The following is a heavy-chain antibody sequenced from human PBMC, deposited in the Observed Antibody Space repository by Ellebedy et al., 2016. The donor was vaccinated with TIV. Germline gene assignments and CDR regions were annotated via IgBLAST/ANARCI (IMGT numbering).Heavy chain of an antibody. V-gene: IGHV1-2*02. CDR3: ARYISEYTSSWFNWFDP. J-gene: IGHJ5*02. CDR2: INPNSGDT. Sequence: AASVKVSCKASGYTFTGYYIHWVRQAPGQGLEWVAWINPNSGDTAYAQNLQGRVTVTGDTSISTAYMELSRLKSDDTAVYYCARYISEYTSSWFNWFDPWGQGTLVTVSS. D-gene: IGHD6-13*01. CDR1: GYTFTGYY.